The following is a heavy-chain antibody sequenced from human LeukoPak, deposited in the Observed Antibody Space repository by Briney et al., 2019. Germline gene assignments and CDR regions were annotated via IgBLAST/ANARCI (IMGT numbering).Heavy chain of an antibody. CDR1: GFTFSDYY. CDR3: ASRITIFGGDAFDI. V-gene: IGHV3-11*04. D-gene: IGHD3-3*01. Sequence: GGSLRLSCAASGFTFSDYYMSWIRQAPGKGLEWVSYISSSGGTIYYADSEKGRFTISRDNAKNSLYLQMNSLRAEDTAVYYCASRITIFGGDAFDIWGQGTMVTVSS. J-gene: IGHJ3*02. CDR2: ISSSGGTI.